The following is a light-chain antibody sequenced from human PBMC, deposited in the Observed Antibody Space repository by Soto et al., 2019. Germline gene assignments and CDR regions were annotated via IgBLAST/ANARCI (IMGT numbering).Light chain of an antibody. CDR1: QLEDKY. CDR3: QAWDTRSA. Sequence: SYELTQPPSVSVSPGQTASITCSGDQLEDKYTYWYQQKPGQSPVLVIYLDTKRPSGIPARFSASNSGNTATLTISGTQAVDEADYYCQAWDTRSAFGGGTKLTVL. V-gene: IGLV3-1*01. J-gene: IGLJ2*01. CDR2: LDT.